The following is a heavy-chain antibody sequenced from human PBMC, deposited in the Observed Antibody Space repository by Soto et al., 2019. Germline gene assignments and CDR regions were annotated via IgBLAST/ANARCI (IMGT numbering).Heavy chain of an antibody. CDR2: ISGSGGST. CDR1: GFTFSSYA. J-gene: IGHJ4*02. Sequence: GGSLRLSCAASGFTFSSYAMSWVRQAPGKGLEWVSAISGSGGSTYYADSVKGRFTIYRDNSKNTLYLQMNSLRAEDTAVYYCAKGGREGTGDRIFDYWGQGTLVTVSS. D-gene: IGHD7-27*01. CDR3: AKGGREGTGDRIFDY. V-gene: IGHV3-23*01.